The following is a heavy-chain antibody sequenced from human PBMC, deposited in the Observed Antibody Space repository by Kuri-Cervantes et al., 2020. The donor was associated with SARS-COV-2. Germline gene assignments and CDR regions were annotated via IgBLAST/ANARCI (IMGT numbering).Heavy chain of an antibody. V-gene: IGHV3-23*01. CDR2: ISGSGGST. CDR3: AKDLSYSSSPGYYYYYYGMDV. CDR1: GFTVSSNY. J-gene: IGHJ6*02. D-gene: IGHD6-6*01. Sequence: GESLKISCAASGFTVSSNYMSRVRQAPGKGLEWVSAISGSGGSTYYADSVKGRFTISRDNSKNTLYLQMNSLRAEDTAVYYCAKDLSYSSSPGYYYYYYGMDVWGQGTTVTVSS.